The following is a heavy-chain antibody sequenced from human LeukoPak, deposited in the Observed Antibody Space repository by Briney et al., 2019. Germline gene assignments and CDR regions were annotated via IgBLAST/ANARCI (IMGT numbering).Heavy chain of an antibody. J-gene: IGHJ4*02. V-gene: IGHV3-23*01. D-gene: IGHD5-24*01. Sequence: QSGGSLRLSCAASGFTLTNYAMSWVRQAPGKGLAWVSAVGPSGRTCYADSVKGRFSISRDNSKKMLYLQMTSLRAEDTAVYFCAKPYDGYGSFDYWGQGTLVTVSS. CDR1: GFTLTNYA. CDR2: VGPSGRT. CDR3: AKPYDGYGSFDY.